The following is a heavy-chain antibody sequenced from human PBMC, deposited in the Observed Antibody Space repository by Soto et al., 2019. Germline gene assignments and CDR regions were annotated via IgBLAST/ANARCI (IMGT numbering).Heavy chain of an antibody. V-gene: IGHV3-64*01. D-gene: IGHD4-4*01. Sequence: PGGSLRLSCAASGFTFSNYAMHWVRQAPGKGLEYVSTISSNGGSTYYASSVKGRFTISRDNSKNTLYLQMGSLRAEDMAVYYCASSRDGYSFDYWGQGTLVTVS. CDR2: ISSNGGST. J-gene: IGHJ4*02. CDR3: ASSRDGYSFDY. CDR1: GFTFSNYA.